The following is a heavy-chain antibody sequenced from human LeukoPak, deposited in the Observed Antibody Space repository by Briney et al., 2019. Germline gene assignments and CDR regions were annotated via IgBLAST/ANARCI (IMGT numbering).Heavy chain of an antibody. D-gene: IGHD6-6*01. J-gene: IGHJ4*02. V-gene: IGHV5-51*01. CDR3: ARDAVSIAARPFDY. CDR2: IYPDDSDT. Sequence: GESLKISCKASGFSFTTYWIGWVRQMPGKGLEWMGIIYPDDSDTRYSPSFQGQVTISADKSISTAYMELSRLRSDDTAVYYCARDAVSIAARPFDYWGQGTLVTVSS. CDR1: GFSFTTYW.